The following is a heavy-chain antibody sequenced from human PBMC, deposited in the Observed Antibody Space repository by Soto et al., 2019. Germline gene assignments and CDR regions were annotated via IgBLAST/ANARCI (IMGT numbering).Heavy chain of an antibody. J-gene: IGHJ4*02. CDR1: GDTFNTYY. CDR2: VTPTGGGA. Sequence: ASVKVSCKASGDTFNTYYTHWVRQAPGQGLEWMGTVTPTGGGASYAQKFQGRVTMTRDTSTNTVYMELNSLRSEDTAVYYCANFNYGGNSRPLGIDYWGQGTQVTVSS. CDR3: ANFNYGGNSRPLGIDY. V-gene: IGHV1-46*02. D-gene: IGHD4-17*01.